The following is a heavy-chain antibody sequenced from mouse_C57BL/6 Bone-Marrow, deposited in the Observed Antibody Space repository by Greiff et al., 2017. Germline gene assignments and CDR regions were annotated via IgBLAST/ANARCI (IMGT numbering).Heavy chain of an antibody. CDR2: IHPNSGST. V-gene: IGHV1-64*01. CDR3: ARWDTTVEADY. D-gene: IGHD1-1*01. Sequence: VQLQQPGAELVKPGASVKLSCKASGYTFTSYWMHWVKQRPGQGLEWIGMIHPNSGSTNYNEKFKSKATLTVDKSSSTAYMQLSSLTSEDSAVYYCARWDTTVEADYGGQGTTLTVSS. J-gene: IGHJ2*01. CDR1: GYTFTSYW.